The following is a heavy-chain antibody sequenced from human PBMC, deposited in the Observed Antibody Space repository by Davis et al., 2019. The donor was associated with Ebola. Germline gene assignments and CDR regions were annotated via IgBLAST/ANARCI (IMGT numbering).Heavy chain of an antibody. Sequence: GESLKISCAASGFTFSNYWMHWVRQAPGKGLEWVANMKGDGSEKYYVDSVKGRFTISRDNAKNSLYLQMDSLRAEDTAVYYCARGYSDLYWGQGTLVTVSS. CDR2: MKGDGSEK. V-gene: IGHV3-7*03. D-gene: IGHD4-11*01. CDR1: GFTFSNYW. J-gene: IGHJ4*02. CDR3: ARGYSDLY.